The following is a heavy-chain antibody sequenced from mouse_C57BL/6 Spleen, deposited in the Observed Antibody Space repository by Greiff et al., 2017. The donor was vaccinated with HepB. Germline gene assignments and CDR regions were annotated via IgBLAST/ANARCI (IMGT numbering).Heavy chain of an antibody. CDR3: GRRDYYGSSFFDY. V-gene: IGHV5-9*01. CDR1: GFTFSSYT. J-gene: IGHJ2*01. CDR2: ISGGGGNT. D-gene: IGHD1-1*01. Sequence: EVKVVESGGGLVKPGGSLKLSCAASGFTFSSYTMSWVRQTPEKRLEWVATISGGGGNTYYPDSVKGRFTISRDNAKNTLYLQMSSLRSEDTALYYCGRRDYYGSSFFDYWGQGTTLTVSS.